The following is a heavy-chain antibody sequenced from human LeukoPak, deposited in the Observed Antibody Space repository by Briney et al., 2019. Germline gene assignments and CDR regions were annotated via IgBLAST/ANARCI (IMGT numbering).Heavy chain of an antibody. CDR1: GYTFTGYY. J-gene: IGHJ5*02. V-gene: IGHV1-2*02. D-gene: IGHD3-22*01. CDR3: ARDLAAITTGSHNWFDP. Sequence: GASVRVSCKASGYTFTGYYMHWVRQAPGQGLEWMGWINPKSGGTKYAQKFQGRVTMTRDTSISTAFMELSRLTSNDTAVYYCARDLAAITTGSHNWFDPWGQGTLVTVSS. CDR2: INPKSGGT.